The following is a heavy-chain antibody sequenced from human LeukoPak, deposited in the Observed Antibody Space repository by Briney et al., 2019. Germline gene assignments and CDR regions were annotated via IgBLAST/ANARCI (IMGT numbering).Heavy chain of an antibody. V-gene: IGHV1-69*04. CDR3: ASLHCIDACHIRDR. CDR1: GGTFNNDA. CDR2: MIPVLNTA. D-gene: IGHD2-2*02. J-gene: IGHJ5*02. Sequence: VASVKVSCKASGGTFNNDAISWVRQAPGQGFEWMGQMIPVLNTADYAQKFEGKITISADTSTNTAYMELSSLRSEDTAVYYCASLHCIDACHIRDRWGQGTLVTVSS.